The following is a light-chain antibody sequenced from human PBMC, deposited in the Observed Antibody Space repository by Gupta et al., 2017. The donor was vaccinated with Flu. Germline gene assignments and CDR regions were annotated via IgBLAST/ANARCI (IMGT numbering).Light chain of an antibody. Sequence: GDRVTITCRASQSIYTWLAWYQQKPGKAPKILIYMVSSLKSGVPSRFSGSASGTEFTLTISSLQPDDSATYYCQQYNSYPWTFGQGTKVEIK. J-gene: IGKJ1*01. CDR3: QQYNSYPWT. V-gene: IGKV1-5*03. CDR2: MVS. CDR1: QSIYTW.